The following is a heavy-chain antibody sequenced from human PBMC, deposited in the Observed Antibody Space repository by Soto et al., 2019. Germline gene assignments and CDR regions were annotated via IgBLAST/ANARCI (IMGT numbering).Heavy chain of an antibody. CDR2: IIPILGIA. J-gene: IGHJ6*02. Sequence: ASVKVSCKASGGTFSSYTISWVRQAPGQGLEWMGRIIPILGIANYAQKFQGRVTITADKSTSTAFMELSSLRSEDTAVYYCAGPIFGELNYYFYGMDVWGQGTTVTVSS. D-gene: IGHD3-10*01. V-gene: IGHV1-69*02. CDR1: GGTFSSYT. CDR3: AGPIFGELNYYFYGMDV.